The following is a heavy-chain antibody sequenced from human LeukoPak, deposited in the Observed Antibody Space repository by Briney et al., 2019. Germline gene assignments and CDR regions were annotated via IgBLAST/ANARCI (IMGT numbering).Heavy chain of an antibody. D-gene: IGHD3-3*01. CDR2: IYYSGST. V-gene: IGHV4-59*01. J-gene: IGHJ6*02. Sequence: SETLSLTCTVSGGSISSYYWSWIRQPPGKGLEWIGYIYYSGSTNYNPSLKSRVTISVDTSKNQFSLKLSSVTAADTAVYYCARTNTYYDFWSGYYSPSYYGMDVWGQGTTVTVSS. CDR3: ARTNTYYDFWSGYYSPSYYGMDV. CDR1: GGSISSYY.